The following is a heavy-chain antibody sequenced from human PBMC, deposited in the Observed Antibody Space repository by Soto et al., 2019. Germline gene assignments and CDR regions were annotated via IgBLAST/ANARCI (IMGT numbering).Heavy chain of an antibody. D-gene: IGHD4-17*01. CDR3: ASPTVAFDY. CDR2: IYYSGST. CDR1: GCSISSSSYY. V-gene: IGHV4-39*01. Sequence: SETLSLTCTFSGCSISSSSYYWGWIRQPPGKGLEWIGSIYYSGSTYYNPSLKSRVTISVDTSKNQFSLKLSSVTAADTAVYYCASPTVAFDYWGQGTLVTVSS. J-gene: IGHJ4*02.